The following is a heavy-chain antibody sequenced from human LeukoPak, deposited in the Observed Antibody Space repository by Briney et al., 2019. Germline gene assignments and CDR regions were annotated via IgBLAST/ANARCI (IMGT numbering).Heavy chain of an antibody. CDR3: ARVGSSWYFDY. CDR2: IYYSGST. Sequence: SETLSLTCTVSGGSISSYYWSWIRQPPGKGLEWIGYIYYSGSTNYSPSLKSRVTVSVDTSKNQFSLKLSSVTAADTAVYYCARVGSSWYFDYWGQGTLVTVSS. CDR1: GGSISSYY. V-gene: IGHV4-59*08. D-gene: IGHD6-13*01. J-gene: IGHJ4*02.